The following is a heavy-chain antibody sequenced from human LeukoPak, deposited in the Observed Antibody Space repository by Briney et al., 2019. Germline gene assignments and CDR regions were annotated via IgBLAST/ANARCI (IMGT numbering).Heavy chain of an antibody. CDR3: ARSPQSGMDV. CDR2: MNPNSGNT. CDR1: GYTFTMYD. J-gene: IGHJ6*02. V-gene: IGHV1-8*01. Sequence: GASVTVSFKASGYTFTMYDINWVRQATGQGLEWMGWMNPNSGNTGYAQKFQGRVTMTRTTSISTAYMELSSLRSEDTAVYYCARSPQSGMDVWGQGTTVTVSS.